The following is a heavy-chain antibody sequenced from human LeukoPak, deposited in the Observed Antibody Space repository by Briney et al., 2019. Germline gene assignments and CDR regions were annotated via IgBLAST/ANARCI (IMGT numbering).Heavy chain of an antibody. CDR1: GFYFSSYS. V-gene: IGHV3-21*01. CDR2: INTGSTYM. Sequence: GGSLRLSCAASGFYFSSYSMNWVRQAPGKGLEWVSSINTGSTYMYYSDSVKGRFTISRDNAKNSLHLQMYSLRAEDTAVYFCARVEATTGRNYHYYYMDVWGKGTTVTVSS. D-gene: IGHD1-1*01. CDR3: ARVEATTGRNYHYYYMDV. J-gene: IGHJ6*03.